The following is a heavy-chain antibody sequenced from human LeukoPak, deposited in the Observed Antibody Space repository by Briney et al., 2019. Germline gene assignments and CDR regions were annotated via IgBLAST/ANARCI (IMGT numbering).Heavy chain of an antibody. CDR1: GFTFSSYA. CDR2: ISYDGSNK. J-gene: IGHJ4*02. Sequence: QPGRSLRLSCAASGFTFSSYAMHWVRQAPGKGLEWVAVISYDGSNKYYADSVKGRFTISRDNSKNTLYQQMNSLRAEDTAVYYCARDGLTGYLDYWGQGTLVTVSS. D-gene: IGHD3-9*01. CDR3: ARDGLTGYLDY. V-gene: IGHV3-30-3*01.